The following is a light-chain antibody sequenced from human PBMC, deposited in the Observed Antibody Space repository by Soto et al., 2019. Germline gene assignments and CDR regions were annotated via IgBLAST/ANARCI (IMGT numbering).Light chain of an antibody. CDR2: LNSDGSH. J-gene: IGLJ2*01. CDR1: SGHSSYA. V-gene: IGLV4-69*01. Sequence: QLVLTQSPSASASLGASVKLTCTLSSGHSSYAIAWHQQQPEKGPRYLMTLNSDGSHSKGDGIPDRFSGSSSGAERYLTISSLQSEDEADYYCQTWATGIVVFGGGTKLTVL. CDR3: QTWATGIVV.